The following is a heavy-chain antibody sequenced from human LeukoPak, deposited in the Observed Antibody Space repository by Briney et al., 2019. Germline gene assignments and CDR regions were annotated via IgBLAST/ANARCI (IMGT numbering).Heavy chain of an antibody. D-gene: IGHD3-16*01. CDR3: AKRIGGVNSFDH. CDR2: ISGSSDTT. CDR1: GFTFSNYA. J-gene: IGHJ4*02. V-gene: IGHV3-23*01. Sequence: PGGSLRLSCAASGFTFSNYAMSWVRQAPGKGLEWVSVISGSSDTTYYADSVKGRFIISRDNSKNTLYLQMNSLRAEDTAVYYCAKRIGGVNSFDHWGQGTLVTVSS.